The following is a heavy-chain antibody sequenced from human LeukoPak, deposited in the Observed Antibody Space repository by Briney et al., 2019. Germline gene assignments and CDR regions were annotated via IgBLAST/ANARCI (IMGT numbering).Heavy chain of an antibody. CDR3: AKVSYDTSGYSHHFDY. CDR1: GYTFNRYA. CDR2: INTNTGNP. V-gene: IGHV7-4-1*02. D-gene: IGHD3-22*01. J-gene: IGHJ4*02. Sequence: ASVKVSCKASGYTFNRYALNWVRQDPGQGLEWMGWINTNTGNPTYAQGFTGRFVFSLDTSVSTAYLQISSLKAGDTAVYYCAKVSYDTSGYSHHFDYWGQGTLVTVSS.